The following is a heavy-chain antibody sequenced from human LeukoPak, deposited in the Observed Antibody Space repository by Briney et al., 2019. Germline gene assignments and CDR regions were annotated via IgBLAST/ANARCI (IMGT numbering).Heavy chain of an antibody. J-gene: IGHJ1*01. CDR2: MNPNSGNT. D-gene: IGHD6-19*01. CDR3: ARGPRAVAGTGAEYFQH. CDR1: GYTFTSYD. V-gene: IGHV1-8*01. Sequence: GASVKVSCKASGYTFTSYDINWVRQATGQGLEWMGWMNPNSGNTGYAQKFQGRVTMTRNTSISTAYMELSSLRSEDTAVYYCARGPRAVAGTGAEYFQHWGQGTLVTVSS.